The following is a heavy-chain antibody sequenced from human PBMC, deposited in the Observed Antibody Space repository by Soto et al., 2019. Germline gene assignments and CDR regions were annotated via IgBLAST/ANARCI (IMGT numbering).Heavy chain of an antibody. CDR2: IYYSGST. CDR3: ARDRGTVAFNYYGMDV. V-gene: IGHV4-61*01. Sequence: SETLSLTCTVSGGTVSSDNYYWSWIRQPPGKGLEWIGYIYYSGSTNYNPSLKSRVTISVDTSKNQVSLKLSSVTAADTAVYYCARDRGTVAFNYYGMDVWGQGTTVTVSS. D-gene: IGHD4-17*01. J-gene: IGHJ6*02. CDR1: GGTVSSDNYY.